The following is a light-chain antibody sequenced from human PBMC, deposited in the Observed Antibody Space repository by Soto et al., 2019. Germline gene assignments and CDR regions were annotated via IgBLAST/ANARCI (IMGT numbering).Light chain of an antibody. J-gene: IGLJ3*02. CDR1: RSNIGSNT. CDR3: AAWDDRVDGWV. Sequence: QSALTQPPSASGTPGQRVTISCSGGRSNIGSNTVNWYQHVPGTAPKLLIFGNDYRPSGVLDRFSASKSGTSASLAISGLQSEDEATYYCAAWDDRVDGWVFGGGTKLTVL. V-gene: IGLV1-44*01. CDR2: GND.